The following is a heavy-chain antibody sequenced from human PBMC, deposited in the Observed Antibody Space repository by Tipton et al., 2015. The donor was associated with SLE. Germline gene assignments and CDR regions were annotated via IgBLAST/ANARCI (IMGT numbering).Heavy chain of an antibody. CDR1: GFSFSNYG. Sequence: SLRLSCAASGFSFSNYGMNWVRQAPGKELEWVSSISSSSSYIYYADSVKGRFTISRDNAKNSLYLQMNSLRAEDTAVYYCASGIWGSYEGSDYWGQGTLVTVSS. J-gene: IGHJ4*02. CDR3: ASGIWGSYEGSDY. V-gene: IGHV3-21*03. D-gene: IGHD3-16*01. CDR2: ISSSSSYI.